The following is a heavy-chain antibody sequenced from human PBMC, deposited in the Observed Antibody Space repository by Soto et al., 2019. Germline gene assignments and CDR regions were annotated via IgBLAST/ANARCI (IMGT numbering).Heavy chain of an antibody. Sequence: GGSLSLSCAASGFPFGSYWMSWVRQAPGKGLEWVANIKQDGSEKYYVDSVKGRFTISRDNAKNSLYLQMNSLRAEDTAVYYCARDQRPRGIAARPILYYYYYMDVWGKGTTVTVSS. CDR2: IKQDGSEK. CDR3: ARDQRPRGIAARPILYYYYYMDV. J-gene: IGHJ6*03. D-gene: IGHD6-6*01. V-gene: IGHV3-7*01. CDR1: GFPFGSYW.